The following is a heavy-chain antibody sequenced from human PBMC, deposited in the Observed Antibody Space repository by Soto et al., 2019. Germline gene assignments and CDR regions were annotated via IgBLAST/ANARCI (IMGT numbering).Heavy chain of an antibody. CDR3: ATDGAAAAGMGV. Sequence: EVQLVESGGGLVKPGGSLRLSCAASGLTFSTYGMNWVRQAPGKGLEWVSSISSGGEYLDYADSVKGRLTISRDNAKNSLYLQLDSLRVEETAVYCCATDGAAAAGMGVWGQGTTVTVSS. CDR2: ISSGGEYL. J-gene: IGHJ6*02. CDR1: GLTFSTYG. V-gene: IGHV3-21*01. D-gene: IGHD6-13*01.